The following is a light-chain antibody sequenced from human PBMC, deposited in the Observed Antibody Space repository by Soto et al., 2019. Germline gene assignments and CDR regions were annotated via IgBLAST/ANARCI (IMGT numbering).Light chain of an antibody. J-gene: IGKJ1*01. CDR2: DAS. V-gene: IGKV1-5*01. CDR3: QQFDSSWT. CDR1: QSISGW. Sequence: DIQMTHSPSTLSASVGDRVTITCRASQSISGWLAWYQQKPGKAPKLLIYDASSLESGVPSRFSGSGSGTEFTLTISSLQPDDFATYYCQQFDSSWTFGQGTKVDIK.